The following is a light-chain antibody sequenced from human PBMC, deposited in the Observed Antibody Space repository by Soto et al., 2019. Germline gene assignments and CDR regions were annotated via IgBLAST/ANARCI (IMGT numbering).Light chain of an antibody. CDR1: SSDIGSHNY. V-gene: IGLV2-14*03. Sequence: QSALTQPASVSGSPGQSITISCTGTSSDIGSHNYVSWYQHHPGKAPKLIIFDVSNRPSGVSNRFSGSKSGNTASLTISGLQADDEADYYCSSYTSTSPVYVFGTGTKLTVL. CDR2: DVS. J-gene: IGLJ1*01. CDR3: SSYTSTSPVYV.